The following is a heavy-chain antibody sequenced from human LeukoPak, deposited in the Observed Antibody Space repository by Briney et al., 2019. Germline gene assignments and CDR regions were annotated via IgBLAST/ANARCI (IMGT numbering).Heavy chain of an antibody. D-gene: IGHD3-22*01. V-gene: IGHV3-33*01. J-gene: IGHJ4*02. Sequence: GGSLRLSCAASGFTFSTYGMHWVRQAPGKGLEWMAVIWYDGSNKFYADSVKGRFTISRDNSKNTLYLQMNSLRAEDTAVYYCARDRGSAYYFFDYWDQGTLVTVSS. CDR2: IWYDGSNK. CDR1: GFTFSTYG. CDR3: ARDRGSAYYFFDY.